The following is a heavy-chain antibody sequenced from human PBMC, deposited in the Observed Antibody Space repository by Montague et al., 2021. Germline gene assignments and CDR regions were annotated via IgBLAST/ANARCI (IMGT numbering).Heavy chain of an antibody. D-gene: IGHD3-16*01. V-gene: IGHV4-59*01. CDR2: TNYNGNT. CDR3: ARDCERTYGRFVHT. CDR1: GGSISTYH. J-gene: IGHJ5*02. Sequence: SETLSLTCTVSGGSISTYHWIWLRQPPAKGLEWVWYTNYNGNTNYNYNPSLKSRVTISVDKSNDQFSLKLSSVTAADTSVYYCARDCERTYGRFVHTWGQGTLVTVSS.